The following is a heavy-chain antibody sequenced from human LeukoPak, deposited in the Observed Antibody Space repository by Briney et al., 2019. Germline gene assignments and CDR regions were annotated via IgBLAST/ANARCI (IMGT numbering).Heavy chain of an antibody. CDR2: IGTVGDT. D-gene: IGHD3-10*01. Sequence: PGGSLRLSCAASGFTFSSYDMHWVRQATGKGLEWVSGIGTVGDTYYADSVKGRFTISRENAKNSLFLQMNNLRVGDTAVYYCVREEKNRGGFDPWGQGTLVTVSS. V-gene: IGHV3-13*01. J-gene: IGHJ5*02. CDR1: GFTFSSYD. CDR3: VREEKNRGGFDP.